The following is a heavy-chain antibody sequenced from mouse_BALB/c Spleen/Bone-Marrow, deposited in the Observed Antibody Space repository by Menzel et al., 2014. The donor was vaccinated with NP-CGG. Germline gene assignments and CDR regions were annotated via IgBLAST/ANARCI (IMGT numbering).Heavy chain of an antibody. CDR2: ILPGSGST. Sequence: VKLVESGAELMKPGASVKTSCKATGYTFSSYWIEWVKQRPGHGLEWIGEILPGSGSTNYNEKFKGKATFTADTSSNTAYMQLSGLTSEDSAVYYCARRGISWFAYWGQGTLVTVSA. V-gene: IGHV1-9*01. CDR3: ARRGISWFAY. CDR1: GYTFSSYW. J-gene: IGHJ3*01.